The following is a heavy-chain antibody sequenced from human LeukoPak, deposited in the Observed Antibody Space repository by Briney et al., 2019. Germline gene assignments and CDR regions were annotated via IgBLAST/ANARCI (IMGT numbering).Heavy chain of an antibody. CDR2: MSSSSSTI. V-gene: IGHV3-48*04. J-gene: IGHJ3*02. CDR3: ARGSNAFAI. CDR1: GFTFNTFS. Sequence: GGSLRLSCSASGFTFNTFSVNWVRQAPGKGLEWISYMSSSSSTIFYADSVKGRFTISRDNAKNSLYLQMNSLRGEDTAICYCARGSNAFAIWGQGTMVTVSS.